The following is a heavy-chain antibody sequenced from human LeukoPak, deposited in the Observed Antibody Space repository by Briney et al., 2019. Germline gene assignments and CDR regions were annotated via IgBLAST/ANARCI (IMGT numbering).Heavy chain of an antibody. V-gene: IGHV1-46*01. Sequence: ASVNVSCKASGYSFTSNYIHWVRQAPGQGLEWMGMIYPRDGSTSYAQKFQGRVTVTRDTSTSTVNMELSGLRSEDTAVYYCARDQEAFDYWGQGTLVTVSS. CDR2: IYPRDGST. J-gene: IGHJ4*02. CDR1: GYSFTSNY. CDR3: ARDQEAFDY.